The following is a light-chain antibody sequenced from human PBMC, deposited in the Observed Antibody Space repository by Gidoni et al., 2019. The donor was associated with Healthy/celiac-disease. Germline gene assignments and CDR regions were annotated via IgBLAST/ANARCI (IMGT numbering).Light chain of an antibody. CDR1: QSVSSSY. CDR3: QQYGSYPST. Sequence: EIVLTQSPGTLSLSPGERATLSCRASQSVSSSYLAWYQQKPGQAPRLLIYGASSRATGIPDRFSGSGSGTDLTLTISRLEPEDFAVYYCQQYGSYPSTFGQGTRLEIK. V-gene: IGKV3-20*01. J-gene: IGKJ5*01. CDR2: GAS.